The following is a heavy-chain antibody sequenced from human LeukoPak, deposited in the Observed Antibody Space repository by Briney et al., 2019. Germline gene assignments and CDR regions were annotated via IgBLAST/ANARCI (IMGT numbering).Heavy chain of an antibody. CDR3: ARSLVGATPGY. J-gene: IGHJ4*02. CDR1: GFTVSSNY. D-gene: IGHD1-26*01. CDR2: IYSGGST. V-gene: IGHV3-66*02. Sequence: PGGSLRLPCAASGFTVSSNYMSWVRQAPGRGLEWVSVIYSGGSTYYADSVKGRLTISRDNSKNTLYLQMNSLRAEDTAVYYCARSLVGATPGYWGQGTLVTVSS.